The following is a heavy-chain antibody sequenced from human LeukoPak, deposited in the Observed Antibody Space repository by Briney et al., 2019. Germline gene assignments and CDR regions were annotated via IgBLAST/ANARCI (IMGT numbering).Heavy chain of an antibody. J-gene: IGHJ4*02. CDR1: GYTFTGYY. V-gene: IGHV1-8*03. D-gene: IGHD2-2*01. CDR2: MNPNSGNT. Sequence: ASVKVSCKASGYTFTGYYMHWVRQATGQGLEWMGWMNPNSGNTGYAQKFQGRVTITRNTSISTAYMELSSLRSEDTAVYYCARGPKVVVPAAFPFDYWGQGTLVTVSS. CDR3: ARGPKVVVPAAFPFDY.